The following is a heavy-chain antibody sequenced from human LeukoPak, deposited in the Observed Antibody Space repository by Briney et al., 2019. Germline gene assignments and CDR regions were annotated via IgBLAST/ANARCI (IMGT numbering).Heavy chain of an antibody. CDR1: GFTFSSDW. V-gene: IGHV3-7*01. D-gene: IGHD5-18*01. CDR3: ARGRYSYGYYYMDV. CDR2: IKQDGSEK. J-gene: IGHJ6*03. Sequence: GGALRLSCAASGFTFSSDWVSWGREAPGKGGGWVANIKQDGSEKYYVDSVKGRFTISRDNAKNSLYLQMNSLRAEDTAVYYCARGRYSYGYYYMDVWGKGTTVTISS.